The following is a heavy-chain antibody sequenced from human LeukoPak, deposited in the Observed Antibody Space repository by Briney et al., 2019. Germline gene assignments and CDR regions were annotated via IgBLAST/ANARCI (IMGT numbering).Heavy chain of an antibody. V-gene: IGHV4-59*01. CDR3: ARVEATGYYFDY. J-gene: IGHJ4*02. CDR1: GGSISSYY. CDR2: IYYSGST. Sequence: SETLSLTCTVSGGSISSYYWSWIRQPPGKGLEWIGYIYYSGSTNYNPSLKSRVTISVDTSKHQFSLKLSSVTAADTAVYYCARVEATGYYFDYWGQGTLVTVSS. D-gene: IGHD1-26*01.